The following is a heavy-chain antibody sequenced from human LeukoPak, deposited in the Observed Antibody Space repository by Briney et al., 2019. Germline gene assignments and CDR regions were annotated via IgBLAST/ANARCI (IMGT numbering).Heavy chain of an antibody. D-gene: IGHD3-10*01. CDR3: TGGGLVRGSLHWFDP. V-gene: IGHV6-1*01. Sequence: SQTLSLTCAISGDSVSGGSAGWNWIRQSPSRGLEWLGRIYYRSKWYSDYAISVKSRITINPDTSRNQLSLQLNSVTHDDTAVYYCTGGGLVRGSLHWFDPWGQGTLVTVSS. CDR2: IYYRSKWYS. J-gene: IGHJ5*02. CDR1: GDSVSGGSAG.